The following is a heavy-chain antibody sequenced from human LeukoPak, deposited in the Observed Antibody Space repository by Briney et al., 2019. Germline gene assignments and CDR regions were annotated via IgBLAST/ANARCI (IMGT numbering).Heavy chain of an antibody. CDR3: ARSFGSGIAVAGTALGDY. Sequence: PSETLSLTCTVSGYSISSGYYWGWIRQPPGKGLEWIGSIYHSGSTYYNPSLKSRVTISVDTSKNQFSLKLSSVTAADTAVYYCARSFGSGIAVAGTALGDYWGQGTLVTVSS. J-gene: IGHJ4*02. D-gene: IGHD6-19*01. V-gene: IGHV4-38-2*02. CDR1: GYSISSGYY. CDR2: IYHSGST.